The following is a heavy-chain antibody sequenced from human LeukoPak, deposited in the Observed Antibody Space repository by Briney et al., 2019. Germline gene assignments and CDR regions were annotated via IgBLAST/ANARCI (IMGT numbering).Heavy chain of an antibody. J-gene: IGHJ4*02. CDR1: GFTFSNYG. V-gene: IGHV3-30*02. CDR2: IRYDESNK. CDR3: AKDLDGRYCHSTSCYISITNGGNYYFDY. Sequence: GGSLRLSCAASGFTFSNYGMHWVRQAPGKGLEWVAFIRYDESNKYHADSVKGRFTISRDNSKNTLYLQMNSLRAEDTAVYYCAKDLDGRYCHSTSCYISITNGGNYYFDYWGQGTLVTVSS. D-gene: IGHD2-2*02.